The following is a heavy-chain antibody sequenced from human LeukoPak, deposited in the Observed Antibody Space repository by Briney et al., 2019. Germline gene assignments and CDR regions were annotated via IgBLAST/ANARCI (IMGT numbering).Heavy chain of an antibody. J-gene: IGHJ4*02. CDR1: RFSFSSYS. D-gene: IGHD3-22*01. Sequence: GGSLRLSCAASRFSFSSYSMNWVRQAPGKGLEWVSYISSSGSTVYYVDSVKGRFTISRDNAKNSLYLQMNSLRAEDTAVYYCARDNYYDSSGCRVDYWGQGTLVTVSS. CDR2: ISSSGSTV. CDR3: ARDNYYDSSGCRVDY. V-gene: IGHV3-48*04.